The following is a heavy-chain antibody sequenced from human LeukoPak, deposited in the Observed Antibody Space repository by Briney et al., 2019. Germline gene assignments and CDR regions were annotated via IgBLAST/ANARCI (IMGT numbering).Heavy chain of an antibody. V-gene: IGHV4-59*01. CDR1: GGSISSYY. CDR3: AREKSSGWYGGDFDY. Sequence: SETLSLTCTVSGGSISSYYWSWIRQPPGKGLECIGYIFYSGSTNYNPSLKGRVTISVDTSKSQFSLNLSSVTAADTAVYYCAREKSSGWYGGDFDYWGQGTLVTVSS. D-gene: IGHD6-19*01. CDR2: IFYSGST. J-gene: IGHJ4*02.